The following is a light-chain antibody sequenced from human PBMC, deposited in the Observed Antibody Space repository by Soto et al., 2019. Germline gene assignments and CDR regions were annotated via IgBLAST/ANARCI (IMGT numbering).Light chain of an antibody. CDR1: QSVSSN. V-gene: IGKV3-20*01. Sequence: IVMTQSPATLSVSPGERATLSCRSSQSVSSNLAWYQQKPGQAPRLLIYGASNRATGIPDRFSGSGSGTDFALIINRLEPEDVAIYYCQQYGGSPRITFGQGTRLEIK. CDR2: GAS. J-gene: IGKJ5*01. CDR3: QQYGGSPRIT.